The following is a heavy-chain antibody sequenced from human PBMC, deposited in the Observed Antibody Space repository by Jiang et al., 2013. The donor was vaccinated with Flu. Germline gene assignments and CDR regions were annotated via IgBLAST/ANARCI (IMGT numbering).Heavy chain of an antibody. D-gene: IGHD3-22*01. Sequence: GAEVKKPGSSAKVSCKASGGTFSSYAISWVRQAPGQGLEWMGGIIPIFGTANYAQKFQGRVTITADESTSTAYMELSSLRSEDTAVYYCARDGYYYDSSGYYPYWYFDLWGRGTLVTVSS. CDR1: GGTFSSYA. J-gene: IGHJ2*01. CDR2: IIPIFGTA. CDR3: ARDGYYYDSSGYYPYWYFDL. V-gene: IGHV1-69*01.